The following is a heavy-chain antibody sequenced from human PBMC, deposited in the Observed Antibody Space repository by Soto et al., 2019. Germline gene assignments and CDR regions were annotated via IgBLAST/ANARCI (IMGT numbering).Heavy chain of an antibody. J-gene: IGHJ4*02. CDR1: GFTFSSYA. Sequence: EVQLLESGGGLVQPGGSLRLSCAASGFTFSSYAMSWVRQAPGKGLEWVSAISGSGGSTYYADSVKGRFTISRDNYKNTLYLQMNSLRAEDTAVYYCAKDQAGQWLVRRTYYLDYWGQGTLVTVSS. V-gene: IGHV3-23*01. D-gene: IGHD6-19*01. CDR2: ISGSGGST. CDR3: AKDQAGQWLVRRTYYLDY.